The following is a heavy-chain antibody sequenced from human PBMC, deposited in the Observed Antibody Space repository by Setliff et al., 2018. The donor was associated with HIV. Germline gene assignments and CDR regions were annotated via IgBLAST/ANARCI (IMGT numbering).Heavy chain of an antibody. D-gene: IGHD3-10*01. J-gene: IGHJ5*02. CDR1: GFTFSPYA. V-gene: IGHV3-33*01. Sequence: SLRLSCATSGFTFSPYAIHWVRQAPGMGLEWVAMIWADEITKFYADSVKGRFTISRDNDKNSVHLQMTSLRAEDTAVYYCASSGSGSYINWFGPWGQGTLVTVSS. CDR3: ASSGSGSYINWFGP. CDR2: IWADEITK.